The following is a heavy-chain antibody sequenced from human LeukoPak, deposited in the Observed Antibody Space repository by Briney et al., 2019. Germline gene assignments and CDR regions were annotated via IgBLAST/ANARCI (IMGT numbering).Heavy chain of an antibody. CDR3: ARDYSTVTTFFDY. CDR2: IQYDGTNK. V-gene: IGHV3-30*02. D-gene: IGHD4-17*01. J-gene: IGHJ4*02. CDR1: RFTFSSYG. Sequence: GGSLRLSCATSRFTFSSYGMHWVRQAPGKGLEWVAFIQYDGTNKYYADSVKGRFTISRDNSRNTLYLQMNGLRAEDTAVYYCARDYSTVTTFFDYWGQGTLVTVSS.